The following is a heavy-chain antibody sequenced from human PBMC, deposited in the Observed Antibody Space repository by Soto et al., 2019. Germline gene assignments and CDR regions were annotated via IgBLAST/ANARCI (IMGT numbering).Heavy chain of an antibody. V-gene: IGHV4-31*03. CDR3: ARSGYSYGPFDY. CDR2: IYYSGST. J-gene: IGHJ4*02. D-gene: IGHD5-18*01. Sequence: SETLSLTCTVSGGSISSGGYYWSWIRQHPGKGLEWIGYIYYSGSTYYNPSLKSRVTISVDTSKNQFSLKLSSVTAEDTAVYYCARSGYSYGPFDYWGQGTLVTVSS. CDR1: GGSISSGGYY.